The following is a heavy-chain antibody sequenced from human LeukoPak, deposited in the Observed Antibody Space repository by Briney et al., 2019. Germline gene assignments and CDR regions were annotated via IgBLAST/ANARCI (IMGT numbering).Heavy chain of an antibody. V-gene: IGHV3-21*01. D-gene: IGHD2-2*01. CDR3: ARDVYCSSTSCRSGAFDI. CDR1: GFTLSSYS. Sequence: GGSLRLSCAASGFTLSSYSMNWVRQARGKGLEWVSSISSSSSYIYYTDSVKGRFTISRDNAKNSLYLQMNSLRAEDTAVYYCARDVYCSSTSCRSGAFDIWGQGTMVTVSS. CDR2: ISSSSSYI. J-gene: IGHJ3*02.